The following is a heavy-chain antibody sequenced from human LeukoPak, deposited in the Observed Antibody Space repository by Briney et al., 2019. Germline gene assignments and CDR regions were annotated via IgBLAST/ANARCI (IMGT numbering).Heavy chain of an antibody. J-gene: IGHJ4*02. Sequence: GGSLRLSCAASGFTFSSYWMSWVRQAPGKGLEWVANIKQDGSEKYYVDSVKGRFTISRDNAKNSLYLQMNSLRAEDTAVYYCARMPRDGYNLFDYWGQGTLVSVSS. V-gene: IGHV3-7*01. CDR2: IKQDGSEK. CDR1: GFTFSSYW. CDR3: ARMPRDGYNLFDY. D-gene: IGHD5-24*01.